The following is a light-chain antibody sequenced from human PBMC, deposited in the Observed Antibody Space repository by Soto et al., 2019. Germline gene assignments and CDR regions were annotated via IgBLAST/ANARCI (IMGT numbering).Light chain of an antibody. CDR3: QQYGSSPYT. J-gene: IGKJ2*01. CDR2: GAS. CDR1: QRVSSSY. Sequence: EIVLTQSPGTLSLSPGERATLSCRASQRVSSSYLAWYQQRPGQAPSLLIYGASNSATGIPDRFSGSGSGTDFTLTISRLEPEDIAVYYCQQYGSSPYTFGQGTKLEIK. V-gene: IGKV3-20*01.